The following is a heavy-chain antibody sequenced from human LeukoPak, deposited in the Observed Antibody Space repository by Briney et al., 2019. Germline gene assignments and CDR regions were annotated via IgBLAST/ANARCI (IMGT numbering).Heavy chain of an antibody. CDR3: ARGLGWKVTPMGLFYMDV. CDR2: INYGGDT. CDR1: GGSFSGYD. J-gene: IGHJ6*03. D-gene: IGHD1-1*01. V-gene: IGHV4-34*01. Sequence: PSETLSLTCGVDGGSFSGYDWTWVRQPPGKGLEWIGQINYGGDTNYNPSLKSRVTISVDTSMNQFSLKVTSVTAADTAVYYCARGLGWKVTPMGLFYMDVWGEGATVTVSS.